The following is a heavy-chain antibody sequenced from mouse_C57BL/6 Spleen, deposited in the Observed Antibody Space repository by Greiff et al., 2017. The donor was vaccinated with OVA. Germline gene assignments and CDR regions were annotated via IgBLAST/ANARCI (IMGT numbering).Heavy chain of an antibody. CDR3: AREDYRGAMDY. CDR1: GYSITSGYY. D-gene: IGHD2-14*01. Sequence: ESGPGLVKPSQSLSLTCSVTGYSITSGYYWNWIRQFPGNKLEWMGYISYDGSNNYNPSLKNRISITRDTSKNQFFLKLNSVTTEDTATYYCAREDYRGAMDYWGQGTSVTVSS. J-gene: IGHJ4*01. V-gene: IGHV3-6*01. CDR2: ISYDGSN.